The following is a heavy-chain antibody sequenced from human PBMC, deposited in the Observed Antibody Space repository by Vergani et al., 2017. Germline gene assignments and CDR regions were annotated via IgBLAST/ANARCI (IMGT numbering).Heavy chain of an antibody. CDR1: GGSISSGGYY. Sequence: QVQLQESGPGLVKPSQTLSLTCTVSGGSISSGGYYWSWIRQHPGKGLEWIGYIYYSGSTYYNPSLKSRVTISVDTSKNQFSLKLSSVTAADTAVYYCARENQQQQPEYYFDYWGQGTLVTVSS. CDR3: ARENQQQQPEYYFDY. D-gene: IGHD6-13*01. V-gene: IGHV4-30-4*08. CDR2: IYYSGST. J-gene: IGHJ4*02.